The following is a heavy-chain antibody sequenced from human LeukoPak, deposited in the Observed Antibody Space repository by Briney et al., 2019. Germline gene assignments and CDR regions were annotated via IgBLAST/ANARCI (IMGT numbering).Heavy chain of an antibody. D-gene: IGHD6-19*01. CDR3: ARGQARLAWFDP. J-gene: IGHJ5*02. V-gene: IGHV4-38-2*02. CDR1: GYSISSGYY. CDR2: IYHSGTT. Sequence: SETLSLTCTVSGYSISSGYYWGWIRQPPGKGLAWIGTIYHSGTTYYNPSLKSRVTMSVDTSKNQFSLRLRSVTAADTAVYYCARGQARLAWFDPWGQGTLVTVSS.